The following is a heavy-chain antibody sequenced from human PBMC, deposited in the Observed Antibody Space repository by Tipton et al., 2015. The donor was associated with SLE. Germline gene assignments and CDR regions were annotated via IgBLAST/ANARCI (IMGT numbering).Heavy chain of an antibody. V-gene: IGHV4-59*01. CDR2: IYYSGST. CDR3: AIADPFWSGSAFDY. Sequence: TLSLTCTVSGGSISSYYWSWIRQPPGKGLEWIGYIYYSGSTNYNPSLKSRVTISVDTSKNQFSLKLSSVTAADTAVYYCAIADPFWSGSAFDYWDQGTLVTVSS. J-gene: IGHJ4*02. CDR1: GGSISSYY. D-gene: IGHD3-3*01.